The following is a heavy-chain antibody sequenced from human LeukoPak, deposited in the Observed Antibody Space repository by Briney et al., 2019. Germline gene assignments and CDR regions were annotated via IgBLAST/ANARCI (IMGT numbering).Heavy chain of an antibody. CDR1: GGSISSSSYY. J-gene: IGHJ5*02. CDR2: IYYSGST. Sequence: SETLSLTCTVSGGSISSSSYYWSWIRQPPGKGLEWIGSIYYSGSTYYNPSLKSRVTISVDTSKNQFSLKLSSVTAADTAVYYCARLYYYVNWFDPWGQGTLVTVSS. D-gene: IGHD3-10*02. CDR3: ARLYYYVNWFDP. V-gene: IGHV4-39*01.